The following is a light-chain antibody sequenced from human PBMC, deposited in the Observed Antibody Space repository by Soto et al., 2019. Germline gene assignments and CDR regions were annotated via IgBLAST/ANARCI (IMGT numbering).Light chain of an antibody. J-gene: IGKJ1*01. CDR1: QSLVYSDGNIY. CDR2: KVS. CDR3: MQGTHWPWA. V-gene: IGKV2-30*01. Sequence: DVVMTQSPLSLPVTLGQPASISCSSSQSLVYSDGNIYLSWFQQRPGQSPRRLIYKVSNRDSGVPDRFSGSGSGTDFTLNISSVEAEDVGVYYCMQGTHWPWAFGQGTKVEIK.